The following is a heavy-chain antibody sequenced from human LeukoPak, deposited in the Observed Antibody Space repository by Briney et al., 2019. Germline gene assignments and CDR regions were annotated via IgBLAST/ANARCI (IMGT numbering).Heavy chain of an antibody. CDR3: ARPHYSQPELYHYYGMDV. CDR1: GFTFSSYA. V-gene: IGHV3-30*04. J-gene: IGHJ6*02. CDR2: ISYDGNDK. D-gene: IGHD4-11*01. Sequence: PGGSLRLSCAASGFTFSSYAMQWVRRAPGKGLEWVAVISYDGNDKFYADSVKGRFTISRDNSKNTLFLQMDSLRAEDTAVYHCARPHYSQPELYHYYGMDVWGQGTTVTVSS.